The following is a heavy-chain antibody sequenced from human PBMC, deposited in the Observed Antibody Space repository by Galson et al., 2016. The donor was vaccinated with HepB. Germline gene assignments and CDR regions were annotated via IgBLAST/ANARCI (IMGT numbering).Heavy chain of an antibody. CDR2: ISTGGSTI. Sequence: SLRLSCAASGFSFSSFPVNWVRQAPGKGLEWVARISTGGSTIYYADSVKGRFTISRDNAKDSLYLQMNSLRDEDTAVYYCATPTLIPPVWGQGTMVTVSS. J-gene: IGHJ3*01. CDR3: ATPTLIPPV. CDR1: GFSFSSFP. D-gene: IGHD4-17*01. V-gene: IGHV3-48*02.